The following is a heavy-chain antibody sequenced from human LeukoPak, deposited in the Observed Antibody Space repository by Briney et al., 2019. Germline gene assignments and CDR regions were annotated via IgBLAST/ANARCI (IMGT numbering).Heavy chain of an antibody. D-gene: IGHD5-18*01. Sequence: SQTLSLTCAVSGGSISSGGYSWSWIRQPPGKGLEWIGYIYHSGSTYYNPSLKSRVTISVDRSKSQFSLKLSSVTAADTAVYYCARPGVGSGRYGAFDIWGQGTMVTVSS. J-gene: IGHJ3*02. V-gene: IGHV4-30-2*01. CDR3: ARPGVGSGRYGAFDI. CDR1: GGSISSGGYS. CDR2: IYHSGST.